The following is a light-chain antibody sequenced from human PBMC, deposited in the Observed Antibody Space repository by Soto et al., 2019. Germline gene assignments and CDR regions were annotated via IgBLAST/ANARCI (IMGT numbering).Light chain of an antibody. CDR1: SSDVGGYNY. J-gene: IGLJ1*01. Sequence: QSVLAQPTSVSGSPGQSIAISCTGTSSDVGGYNYVSWHQQHPGKAPKVLISVVSNRPSGVSDRFSGSKSGNTASLTVSGLQAEDEADYYCSSFAGNNNRGVFGSGTKVTVL. CDR2: VVS. V-gene: IGLV2-14*01. CDR3: SSFAGNNNRGV.